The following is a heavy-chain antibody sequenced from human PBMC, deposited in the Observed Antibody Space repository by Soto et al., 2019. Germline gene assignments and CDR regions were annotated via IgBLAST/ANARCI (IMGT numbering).Heavy chain of an antibody. CDR1: GFTFSSYA. V-gene: IGHV3-30-3*01. J-gene: IGHJ5*02. CDR2: ISYDGSNK. CDR3: ARGRMNVCWFDP. Sequence: QVQLVESGGGVVQPGRSLRLSCAASGFTFSSYAMHWVRQAPGKGLEWVAVISYDGSNKYYADSVKGRFTISRGNSKNTLYLQMNSLRAEDTAVYYCARGRMNVCWFDPWGQGTLVTVSS.